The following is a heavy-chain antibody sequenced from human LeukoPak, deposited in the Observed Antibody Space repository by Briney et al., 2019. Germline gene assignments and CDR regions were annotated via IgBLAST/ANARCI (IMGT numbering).Heavy chain of an antibody. D-gene: IGHD1-26*01. Sequence: GGSLRLSCAASGFTFSSYAMHWVRQAPGKGLEYVSAISSNGGSTYYANSVKGRFTISRDNSKNTLYLQMGSLRAEDMAVYYCAAYSSGSYGGFDYWGQGTLVTVSS. V-gene: IGHV3-64*01. CDR1: GFTFSSYA. CDR3: AAYSSGSYGGFDY. CDR2: ISSNGGST. J-gene: IGHJ4*02.